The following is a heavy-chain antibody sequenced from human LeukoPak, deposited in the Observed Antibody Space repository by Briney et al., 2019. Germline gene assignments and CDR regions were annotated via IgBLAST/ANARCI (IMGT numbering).Heavy chain of an antibody. D-gene: IGHD5-18*01. CDR2: IKQDGSEK. CDR1: GFTFSSYW. CDR3: ARGRIQLWYPWYFDY. Sequence: GGSLRLSCAASGFTFSSYWMSWVRQAPGKGLEWVANIKQDGSEKYYVDSVKGRFTISRDNAKNSLYLQMNSLRAEDTAVYYCARGRIQLWYPWYFDYWGQGTLVTVSS. V-gene: IGHV3-7*01. J-gene: IGHJ4*02.